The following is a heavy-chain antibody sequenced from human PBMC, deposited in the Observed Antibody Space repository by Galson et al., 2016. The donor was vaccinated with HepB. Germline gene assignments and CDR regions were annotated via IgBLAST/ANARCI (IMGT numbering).Heavy chain of an antibody. D-gene: IGHD1-26*01. V-gene: IGHV3-30*03. J-gene: IGHJ4*02. CDR3: ARDLTRMVGANGF. CDR1: GFTFSSYG. Sequence: SLRLSCAASGFTFSSYGMHWVRQAPGKGLEWLAVISYDGSNKYYADSVKGRFTISRDNSKNTLYLQMNSLRDEDSAIYYCARDLTRMVGANGFWGRGTLVSVSS. CDR2: ISYDGSNK.